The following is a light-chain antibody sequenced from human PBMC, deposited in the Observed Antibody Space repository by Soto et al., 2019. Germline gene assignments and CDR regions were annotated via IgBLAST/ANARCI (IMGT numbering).Light chain of an antibody. CDR2: DAS. CDR1: QSVARRF. V-gene: IGKV3-20*01. J-gene: IGKJ1*01. Sequence: EIVLTQSPCTLSLSPGERATLSCRASQSVARRFLAWYQQKPGQAPRLVIYDASSRATGIPDKFSGSGSGTDFTLTISRLEPEDFAVYYCQQYAASPPTFGQGTKVEIK. CDR3: QQYAASPPT.